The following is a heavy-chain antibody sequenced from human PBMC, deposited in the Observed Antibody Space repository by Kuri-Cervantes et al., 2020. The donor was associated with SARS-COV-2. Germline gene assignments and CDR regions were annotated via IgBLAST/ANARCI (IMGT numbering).Heavy chain of an antibody. Sequence: GESLKISCAASGFTVSSDYMSWVRQAPGKGLEWVSVIYSGGSTYYADSVKGRFTISRDNSKNTLYLQMNSLRAEDTAEYYCASSGSPYYYYGMDVWGQGTTVTVSS. V-gene: IGHV3-66*01. J-gene: IGHJ6*02. CDR1: GFTVSSDY. CDR2: IYSGGST. CDR3: ASSGSPYYYYGMDV. D-gene: IGHD1-26*01.